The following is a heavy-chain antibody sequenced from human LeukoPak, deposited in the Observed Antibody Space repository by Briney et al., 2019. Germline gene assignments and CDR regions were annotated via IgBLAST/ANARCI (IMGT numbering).Heavy chain of an antibody. J-gene: IGHJ4*02. V-gene: IGHV4-39*01. D-gene: IGHD6-19*01. CDR3: ARHNTAGYSSGCDL. CDR2: IYYSGST. CDR1: GGSISSSSYY. Sequence: PSETLSLTCTVSGGSISSSSYYWGWIRQPPGKGVEWIGSIYYSGSTYYNPSLKSRVTISVDTSKNQFSLKLSSVTAADTAMYYCARHNTAGYSSGCDLWGQGTLVTVSS.